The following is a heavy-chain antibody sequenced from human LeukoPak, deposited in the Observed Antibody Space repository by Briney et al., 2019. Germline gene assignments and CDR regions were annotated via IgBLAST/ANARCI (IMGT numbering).Heavy chain of an antibody. J-gene: IGHJ2*01. D-gene: IGHD6-19*01. CDR1: GFTFSSYA. V-gene: IGHV3-64*01. Sequence: GGSLRLSCAASGFTFSSYAMHWVRQAPGKGLEYVSSISSNGGSTYYANSVKGRFTISRDNYKNTLYLQMGSLRAEDMAVYYCARGGWAYRYFDLWGRGTLVTVSS. CDR2: ISSNGGST. CDR3: ARGGWAYRYFDL.